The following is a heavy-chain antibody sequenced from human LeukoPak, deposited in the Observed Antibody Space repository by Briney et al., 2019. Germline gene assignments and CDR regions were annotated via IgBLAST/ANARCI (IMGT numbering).Heavy chain of an antibody. CDR2: IYPGDSDT. J-gene: IGHJ5*02. D-gene: IGHD3-22*01. V-gene: IGHV5-51*01. CDR1: GYIFTSYW. CDR3: ARLTIYDSSGYNWFDP. Sequence: GASLQISCKGSGYIFTSYWIGWVRPLPGKGLEWMGIIYPGDSDTRDSPSFQGQVTISADKSISTAYLQWSSLKASDTAMYYCARLTIYDSSGYNWFDPWGQGTLVTVSS.